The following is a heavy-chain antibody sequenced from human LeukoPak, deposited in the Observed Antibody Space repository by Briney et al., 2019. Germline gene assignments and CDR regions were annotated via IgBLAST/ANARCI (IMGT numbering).Heavy chain of an antibody. J-gene: IGHJ5*02. CDR3: AREMRGGGYECCDFDQ. V-gene: IGHV1-8*01. CDR2: MNPDNGNT. CDR1: GYTFISYD. Sequence: ASVKVSCKASGYTFISYDINWVRPAPGQGLEWIGWMNPDNGNTGYAQKFQGRVTMTRDTSISTAYMELSSLRAEDTAVYYCAREMRGGGYECCDFDQWGQGTLVTVSS. D-gene: IGHD5-12*01.